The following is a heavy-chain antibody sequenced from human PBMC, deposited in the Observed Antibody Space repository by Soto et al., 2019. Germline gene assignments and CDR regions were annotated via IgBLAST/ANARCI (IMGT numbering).Heavy chain of an antibody. D-gene: IGHD6-19*01. V-gene: IGHV1-46*01. CDR1: GSAITRYY. CDR2: INPGGGSA. Sequence: QVDLVQSGAEVKKPGASVTISCKASGSAITRYYIHWVRQAPGRGLEWMGIINPGGGSASYAQKFQDRVNIDKDTSTGTVYMDLRSLRTEDTAVYYCARDTSGWSLNGLDVWGQGTTVNVSS. J-gene: IGHJ6*02. CDR3: ARDTSGWSLNGLDV.